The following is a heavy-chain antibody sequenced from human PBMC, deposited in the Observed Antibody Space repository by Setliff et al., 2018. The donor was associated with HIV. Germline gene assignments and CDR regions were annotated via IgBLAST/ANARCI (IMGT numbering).Heavy chain of an antibody. CDR3: ARPPITGTIRTPFYFFDT. J-gene: IGHJ4*02. Sequence: SETLSLTCTVSGGSISSSTYYWGWIRQPPGKGLEGIGSIYYSGSTYYNWSLKSRVTISVDTSRNQFSLKLTSVTAADTAVYYCARPPITGTIRTPFYFFDTWGQGTLGAVSS. D-gene: IGHD1-7*01. V-gene: IGHV4-39*01. CDR2: IYYSGST. CDR1: GGSISSSTYY.